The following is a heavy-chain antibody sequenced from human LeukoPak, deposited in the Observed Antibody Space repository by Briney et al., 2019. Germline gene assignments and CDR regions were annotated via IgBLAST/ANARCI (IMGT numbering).Heavy chain of an antibody. Sequence: GGSLRLSCAASGFTFDVYAMRWVRHAPGKGLEWVSGISWNSGSIVYADSVKGRFTISRDNAKNSLFVQMNSLTTEDTALYYCAASKTISGRFDIWGQGTMVTVSS. CDR1: GFTFDVYA. CDR2: ISWNSGSI. CDR3: AASKTISGRFDI. V-gene: IGHV3-9*01. J-gene: IGHJ3*02. D-gene: IGHD3-3*01.